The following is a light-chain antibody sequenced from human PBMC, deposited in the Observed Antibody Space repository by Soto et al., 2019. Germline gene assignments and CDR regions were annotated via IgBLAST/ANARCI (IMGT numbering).Light chain of an antibody. Sequence: IQLTQSPFTLSASVRDKDTNQFRACQSISSWLAWYQQKPGKAPKLLIYDASSLESGVPSRFSGSGSGTEFTLTISSLQPDDFATYYCQQYNSYSPLTFGGGT. V-gene: IGKV1-5*01. J-gene: IGKJ4*01. CDR1: QSISSW. CDR2: DAS. CDR3: QQYNSYSPLT.